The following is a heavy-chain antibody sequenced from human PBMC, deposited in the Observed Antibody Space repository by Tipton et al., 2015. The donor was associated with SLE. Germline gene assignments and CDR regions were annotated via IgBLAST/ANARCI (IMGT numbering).Heavy chain of an antibody. CDR3: AREPLYYGSRCDY. CDR1: GYTFTGYY. J-gene: IGHJ4*02. V-gene: IGHV1-2*06. CDR2: INPNSGGT. Sequence: QLVQSGPEVKKPGASVKVSCKASGYTFTGYYMHWVRQAPGQGLEWMGRINPNSGGTNYAQKFQGRVTMTRDTSISTAYMELSRLRSDDTAVYYCAREPLYYGSRCDYWGQGTLVTVSS. D-gene: IGHD3-10*01.